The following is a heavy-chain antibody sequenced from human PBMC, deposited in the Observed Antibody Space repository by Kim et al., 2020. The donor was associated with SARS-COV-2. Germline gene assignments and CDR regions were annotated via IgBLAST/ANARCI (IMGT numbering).Heavy chain of an antibody. CDR3: ARGDRGYSGYDSVLFDY. CDR2: INSDGSST. V-gene: IGHV3-74*01. J-gene: IGHJ4*02. D-gene: IGHD5-12*01. Sequence: GGSLRLSCAASGFTFSSYWMHWVRQAPGKGLVWVSRINSDGSSTSYADSVKGRFTISRDNAKNTLYLQMNSLRAEDTAVYYCARGDRGYSGYDSVLFDYWGQGTLVTVSS. CDR1: GFTFSSYW.